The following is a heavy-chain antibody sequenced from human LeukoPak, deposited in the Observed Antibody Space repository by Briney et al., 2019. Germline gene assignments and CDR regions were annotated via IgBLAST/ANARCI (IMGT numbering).Heavy chain of an antibody. Sequence: GGSLRLSCAASGFTFSSYSMNWVRQAPGKGLEWVSSISSSSSYIYYADSVKGRFTISRDNAKNSLYLRMNSLRAEDTAVYYCARDIQWGYCSGGSCYSLYYGMDVWGQGTTVTVSS. CDR3: ARDIQWGYCSGGSCYSLYYGMDV. V-gene: IGHV3-21*01. CDR1: GFTFSSYS. D-gene: IGHD2-15*01. J-gene: IGHJ6*02. CDR2: ISSSSSYI.